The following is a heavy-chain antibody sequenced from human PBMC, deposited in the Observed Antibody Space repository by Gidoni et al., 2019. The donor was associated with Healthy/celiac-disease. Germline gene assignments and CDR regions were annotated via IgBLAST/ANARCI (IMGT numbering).Heavy chain of an antibody. CDR1: GFTFSSYG. D-gene: IGHD3-16*01. CDR2: ISYDGSNK. V-gene: IGHV3-30*18. J-gene: IGHJ5*02. CDR3: AKDSTFGGVS. Sequence: QVQLVESGGGVVQPGRSLRLSCAASGFTFSSYGMRWVRQAPGKGLEWVAVISYDGSNKYYADSVKGRFTISRDNSKNTLYLQMNSLRAEDTAVYYCAKDSTFGGVSWGQGTLVTVSS.